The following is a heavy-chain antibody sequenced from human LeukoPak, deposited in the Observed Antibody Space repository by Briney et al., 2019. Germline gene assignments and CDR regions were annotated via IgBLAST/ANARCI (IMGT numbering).Heavy chain of an antibody. CDR3: ARDRRDYDSSGYYKNNYWYFDL. J-gene: IGHJ2*01. Sequence: GGSLRLSCAASGFTVSSNYMSWVRQTPGKGLEWVSLIYSGGSTYYADSVKGRFTISRDNSKNTLYLQMNSLRAQDTAVYYCARDRRDYDSSGYYKNNYWYFDLWGRGTLVTVSS. CDR2: IYSGGST. D-gene: IGHD3-22*01. CDR1: GFTVSSNY. V-gene: IGHV3-53*01.